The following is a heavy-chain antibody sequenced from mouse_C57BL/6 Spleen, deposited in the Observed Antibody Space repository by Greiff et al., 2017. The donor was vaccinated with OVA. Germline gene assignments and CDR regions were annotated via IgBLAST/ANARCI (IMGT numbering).Heavy chain of an antibody. CDR2: INPSSGYT. CDR3: AGGYYLPYAMDY. D-gene: IGHD2-3*01. J-gene: IGHJ4*01. CDR1: GYTFTSYT. V-gene: IGHV1-4*01. Sequence: QVQLQQSGAELARPGASVKMSCKASGYTFTSYTMHWVKQRPGQGLEWIGYINPSSGYTKYTQKFKDKATLTADKSSSTAYMQLSSLTSEDSAVYYCAGGYYLPYAMDYWGQGTSVTVSS.